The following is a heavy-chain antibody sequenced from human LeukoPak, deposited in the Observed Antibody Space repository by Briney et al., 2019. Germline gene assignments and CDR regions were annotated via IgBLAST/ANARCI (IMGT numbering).Heavy chain of an antibody. V-gene: IGHV3-23*01. J-gene: IGHJ4*02. Sequence: PERSLRLSCTGTRFTFRIYAMGWGPQAPGKGLEGVAGITDNGLARNYADCVQGRFTIHRDESRSKVDLQMNSLRVEDTPLYYCARDGWGWAQYDYWGQGTLVTVSS. CDR2: ITDNGLAR. CDR1: RFTFRIYA. CDR3: ARDGWGWAQYDY. D-gene: IGHD5-24*01.